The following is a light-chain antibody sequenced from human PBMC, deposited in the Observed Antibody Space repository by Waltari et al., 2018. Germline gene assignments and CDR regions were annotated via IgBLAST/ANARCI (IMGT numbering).Light chain of an antibody. CDR1: QSISKR. Sequence: DRFTITCRASQSISKRLAWYQQKPGKAPKLLIYKASTLESGVPSRFSGSGSGTEFTLTISSLQPDDFATYYCQQYNSYSLLTFGGGTKVEIK. V-gene: IGKV1-5*03. CDR2: KAS. CDR3: QQYNSYSLLT. J-gene: IGKJ4*01.